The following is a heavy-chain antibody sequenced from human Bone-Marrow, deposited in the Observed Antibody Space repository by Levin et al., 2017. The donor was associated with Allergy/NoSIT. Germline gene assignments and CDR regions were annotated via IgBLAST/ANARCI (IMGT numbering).Heavy chain of an antibody. Sequence: PGGSLRLSCAASGFTFSNAWMSWVRQAPGKGLEWVGRIKSKTDGGTTDYAAPVKGRFTISRDDSKNTLYLQMNSLKTEDTAVYYCTTESKPWIQLWSSGRGGWFDPWGQGTLVTVSS. D-gene: IGHD5-18*01. V-gene: IGHV3-15*01. CDR1: GFTFSNAW. CDR2: IKSKTDGGTT. CDR3: TTESKPWIQLWSSGRGGWFDP. J-gene: IGHJ5*02.